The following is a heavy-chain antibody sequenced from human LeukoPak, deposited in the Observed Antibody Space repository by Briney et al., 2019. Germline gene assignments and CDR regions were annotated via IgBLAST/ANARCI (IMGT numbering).Heavy chain of an antibody. J-gene: IGHJ5*02. D-gene: IGHD1-1*01. V-gene: IGHV1-8*01. CDR3: ARGPTVQLERRGKTKNNWFDP. Sequence: GASVKVSCKTSGYSFINCGINWVRQAPGQGLEWMGWMNPNSGNTGYAQKFQGRVTMTRNTSISTAYMELSSLRSEDTAVYYCARGPTVQLERRGKTKNNWFDPWGQGTLVTVSS. CDR2: MNPNSGNT. CDR1: GYSFINCG.